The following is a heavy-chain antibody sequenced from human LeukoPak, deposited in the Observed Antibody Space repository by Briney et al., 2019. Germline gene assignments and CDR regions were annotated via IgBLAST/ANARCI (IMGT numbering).Heavy chain of an antibody. D-gene: IGHD3-22*01. CDR3: ARERYYYDSSGHQDNDY. J-gene: IGHJ4*02. CDR2: IYYSGST. Sequence: SETLSLTCTVSGGSISSYYWSWIRQPPGKGLEWIGYIYYSGSTNYNPSLKSRVTISVDTSKNQFSLKLSSVTAADTAVYYCARERYYYDSSGHQDNDYWGQGTLVTVSS. CDR1: GGSISSYY. V-gene: IGHV4-59*12.